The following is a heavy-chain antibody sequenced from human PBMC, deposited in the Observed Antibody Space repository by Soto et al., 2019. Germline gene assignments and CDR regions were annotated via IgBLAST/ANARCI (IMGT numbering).Heavy chain of an antibody. V-gene: IGHV5-10-1*01. Sequence: GESLKISCKGSGYSFTSYWISWVRQMPGKGLEWMGRIDPSDSYTNYSPSFQGHVTISADKSISTAYLQWSSLKASDTAMYYCARHALIAAAGQYGMDVWGQGTTVTVSS. CDR2: IDPSDSYT. CDR1: GYSFTSYW. D-gene: IGHD6-13*01. CDR3: ARHALIAAAGQYGMDV. J-gene: IGHJ6*02.